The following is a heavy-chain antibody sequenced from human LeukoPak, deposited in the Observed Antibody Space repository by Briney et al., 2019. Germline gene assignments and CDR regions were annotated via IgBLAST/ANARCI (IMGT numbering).Heavy chain of an antibody. Sequence: GGSLRLSCAASGFIFSNYAIQWVRQAPGKGLEWVAVISYDGSNKYYADSVKGRFTISRDISKNTLYLQMNSLRAEDTAVYYCARGYCSSISCYVDYWGQGTLVTVSS. V-gene: IGHV3-30*04. J-gene: IGHJ4*02. D-gene: IGHD2-2*01. CDR3: ARGYCSSISCYVDY. CDR1: GFIFSNYA. CDR2: ISYDGSNK.